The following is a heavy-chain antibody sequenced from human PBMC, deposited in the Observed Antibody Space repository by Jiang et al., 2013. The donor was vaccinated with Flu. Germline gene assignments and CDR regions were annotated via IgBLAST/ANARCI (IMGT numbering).Heavy chain of an antibody. J-gene: IGHJ3*02. Sequence: GAEVKKPGASVKVSCKASGYSFTSYYVHWVRQAHGQGLEWMGMIDPYGGNTGYAQELRGRVTMTRDTSTTTVYMELSSLRSDDTAVYYCVRDDSSSYPIWGQGTMVTVSS. V-gene: IGHV1-46*04. CDR1: GYSFTSYY. CDR3: VRDDSSSYPI. D-gene: IGHD3-22*01. CDR2: IDPYGGNT.